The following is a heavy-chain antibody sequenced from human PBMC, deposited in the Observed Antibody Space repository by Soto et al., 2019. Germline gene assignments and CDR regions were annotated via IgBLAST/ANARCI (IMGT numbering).Heavy chain of an antibody. CDR2: IYWDDDK. CDR3: AHRVLRTVFGLVTTTAIYFDF. D-gene: IGHD3-3*01. Sequence: QITLNESGPTVVRPTETLTLTCRFSGFSLTTSGVGVGWIRQSPGKAPEWLALIYWDDDKRYSASLKSRLTITKDTSKKQVVLTVSHLDPTDTATYYCAHRVLRTVFGLVTTTAIYFDFWGQGTPVAVSS. V-gene: IGHV2-5*02. CDR1: GFSLTTSGVG. J-gene: IGHJ4*02.